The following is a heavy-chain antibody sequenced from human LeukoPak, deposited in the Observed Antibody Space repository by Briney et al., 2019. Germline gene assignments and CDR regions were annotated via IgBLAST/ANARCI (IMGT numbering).Heavy chain of an antibody. D-gene: IGHD3-22*01. V-gene: IGHV3-74*01. CDR1: GFTFSNYW. J-gene: IGHJ4*02. CDR2: INTDGSST. CDR3: ARDPYYYDSSGDTGMDY. Sequence: GSLILSCAASGFTFSNYWMHWVRQAPGKGLVWVSRINTDGSSTSYADSVKGRFTISRDNAKNTLYLQMNSLRAEDTAVYYCARDPYYYDSSGDTGMDYWGQGTLVTVSS.